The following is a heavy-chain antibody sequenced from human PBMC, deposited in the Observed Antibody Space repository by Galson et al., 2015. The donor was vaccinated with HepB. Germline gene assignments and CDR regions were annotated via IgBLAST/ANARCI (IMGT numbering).Heavy chain of an antibody. D-gene: IGHD5-18*01. CDR3: AKDIWLLDY. J-gene: IGHJ4*02. CDR1: GFTFSSYG. CDR2: ISYDGSNK. Sequence: SLRLSCAASGFTFSSYGMHWVRQAPGKGLEWVAVISYDGSNKYYADSVKGRFTISRDNSKNTLYLQMNSLRAEDTAVYYCAKDIWLLDYWGQGTLVTVSS. V-gene: IGHV3-30*18.